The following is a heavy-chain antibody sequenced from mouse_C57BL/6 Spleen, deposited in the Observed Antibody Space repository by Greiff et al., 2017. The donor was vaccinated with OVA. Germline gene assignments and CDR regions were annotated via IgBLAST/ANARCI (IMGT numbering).Heavy chain of an antibody. CDR2: IWSDGST. CDR3: ARHYGNYDYAMDY. J-gene: IGHJ4*01. CDR1: GFSLTSYG. D-gene: IGHD2-1*01. V-gene: IGHV2-6-1*01. Sequence: QVQLKESGPGLVAPSQSLSITCTVSGFSLTSYGVHWVRQPPGKGLEWLVVIWSDGSTTYNSALKSRLSISKDNSKSQVFLKMNSLQTDDTAMYYCARHYGNYDYAMDYWGQGTSVTVSS.